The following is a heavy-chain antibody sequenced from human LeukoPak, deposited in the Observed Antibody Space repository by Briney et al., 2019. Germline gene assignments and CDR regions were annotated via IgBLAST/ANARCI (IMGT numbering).Heavy chain of an antibody. V-gene: IGHV4-59*01. CDR3: EREIRGGNYGNYGHWFDP. Sequence: SESLSLTCAVSGGSINTYDWNWIRQTPGKGLEWIGSIYYSGRTNYNPSLKSRVTISVDTSKNQFSLTLPSVTAADTDIYYCEREIRGGNYGNYGHWFDPWGQGTLVTVSS. D-gene: IGHD4-17*01. J-gene: IGHJ5*02. CDR2: IYYSGRT. CDR1: GGSINTYD.